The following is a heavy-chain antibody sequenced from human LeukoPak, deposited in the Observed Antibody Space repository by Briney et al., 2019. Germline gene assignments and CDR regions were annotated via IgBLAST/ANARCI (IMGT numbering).Heavy chain of an antibody. Sequence: PSETLSLTCTVSGGSLSSGSYYWSWIRQPAGKGLEWIGRIYTSGSTNYNPSLKSRVTISVDTSKNQFSLKLSSVTAADTAVYYCARGRNPYYDYVWGSSTYYFDYWGQGTLVTVSS. CDR2: IYTSGST. CDR1: GGSLSSGSYY. CDR3: ARGRNPYYDYVWGSSTYYFDY. D-gene: IGHD3-16*01. V-gene: IGHV4-61*02. J-gene: IGHJ4*02.